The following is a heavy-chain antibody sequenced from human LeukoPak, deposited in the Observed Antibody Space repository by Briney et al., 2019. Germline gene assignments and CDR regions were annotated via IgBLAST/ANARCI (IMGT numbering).Heavy chain of an antibody. CDR3: AAVKGTGTTTRGHNWFDP. CDR2: IVVGSGNT. Sequence: SVKVSCKASRFTFTSSAVQWVRQARGQRLEWIGWIVVGSGNTNYAQKFQERVTITRDMSTSTAYMELSSLRSEDTAVYYCAAVKGTGTTTRGHNWFDPWGQGTLVTVSS. V-gene: IGHV1-58*01. J-gene: IGHJ5*02. D-gene: IGHD1-1*01. CDR1: RFTFTSSA.